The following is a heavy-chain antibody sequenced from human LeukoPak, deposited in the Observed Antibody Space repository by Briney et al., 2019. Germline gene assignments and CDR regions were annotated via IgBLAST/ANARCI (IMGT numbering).Heavy chain of an antibody. V-gene: IGHV3-21*01. J-gene: IGHJ4*02. CDR2: ISGSSRHK. CDR1: GFTFSSYT. CDR3: ASLRGVNR. D-gene: IGHD3-10*01. Sequence: AGGSLRLSCAASGFTFSSYTMNWVRQAPGKGLEWVSSISGSSRHKYYADSVKGRFTISRDNAKNSLYLQMNSLRAEDTAVYYCASLRGVNRWGQGTLVTVSS.